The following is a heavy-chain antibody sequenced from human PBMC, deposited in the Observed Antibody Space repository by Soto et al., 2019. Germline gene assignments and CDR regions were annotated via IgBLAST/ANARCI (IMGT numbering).Heavy chain of an antibody. V-gene: IGHV3-30*18. D-gene: IGHD1-26*01. CDR3: AKEGDEGATTPYYFDY. Sequence: QVQLVESGGGLVQPGRSLRLSCAASGFTFSSYGMHWVRQAPGKGLEWVAVISYDGSNKYYADSVKGRFTISRDNSKNTLYLQMNSLRAEDTAVYYCAKEGDEGATTPYYFDYWGQGTLVTVSS. CDR1: GFTFSSYG. J-gene: IGHJ4*02. CDR2: ISYDGSNK.